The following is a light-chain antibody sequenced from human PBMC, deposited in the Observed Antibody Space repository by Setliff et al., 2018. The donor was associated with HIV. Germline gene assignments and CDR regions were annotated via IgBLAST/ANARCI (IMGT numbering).Light chain of an antibody. CDR2: GNN. CDR3: QSYDSSLSAYV. J-gene: IGLJ1*01. Sequence: LLTQPPSVSGTPGQRVTISCTGSSSNFGAGYDVHWYQQLPGTAPKLLISGNNNRPSGVPDRFSGSKSGTSASLAITGLQAEDEADYYCQSYDSSLSAYVFGTGTKVTVL. CDR1: SSNFGAGYD. V-gene: IGLV1-40*01.